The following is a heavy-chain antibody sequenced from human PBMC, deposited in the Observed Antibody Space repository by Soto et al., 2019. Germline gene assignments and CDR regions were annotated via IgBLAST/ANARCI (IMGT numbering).Heavy chain of an antibody. Sequence: LRLSCEGSGFTFSNYGIHWVRQAPGMGLDWVAVIWYDGNNKYYSESVKGRFTISRDNSKNTVFLEMSSLRAEDTAVYYCARGNYGASGIDYWGPGALVTVSS. CDR1: GFTFSNYG. D-gene: IGHD1-7*01. CDR3: ARGNYGASGIDY. CDR2: IWYDGNNK. J-gene: IGHJ4*02. V-gene: IGHV3-33*01.